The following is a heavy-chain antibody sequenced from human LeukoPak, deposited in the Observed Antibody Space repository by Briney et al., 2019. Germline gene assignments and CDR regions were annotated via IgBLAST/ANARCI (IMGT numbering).Heavy chain of an antibody. CDR1: GFTFSSYA. V-gene: IGHV3-30-3*01. Sequence: TGRSLRLSCAVSGFTFSSYAMHWVRQAPGKGLEWVAVISYDGSNKYYADSVKGRFTISRDNSKNTLYLQMNSLRAEDTAAYYCARDGYRYWYYFDYWGQGTLVTVSS. CDR2: ISYDGSNK. CDR3: ARDGYRYWYYFDY. D-gene: IGHD2-8*02. J-gene: IGHJ4*02.